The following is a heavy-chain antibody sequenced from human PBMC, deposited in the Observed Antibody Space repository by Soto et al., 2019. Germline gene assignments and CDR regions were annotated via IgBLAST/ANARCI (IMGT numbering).Heavy chain of an antibody. J-gene: IGHJ4*02. CDR3: ARRYSSGFDF. D-gene: IGHD6-19*01. CDR2: IYYSGST. V-gene: IGHV4-61*08. CDR1: GGSISSGGYY. Sequence: SETLSLTCTVSGGSISSGGYYWSWIRQHPGKGLEWIGYIYYSGSTNYNPSLKSRVTISVDTSKNQFSLNLSSVTAADTAVYYCARRYSSGFDFWGQGTLVTVSS.